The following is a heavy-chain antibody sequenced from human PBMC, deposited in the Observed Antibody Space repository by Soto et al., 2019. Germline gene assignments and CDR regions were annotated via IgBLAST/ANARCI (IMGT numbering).Heavy chain of an antibody. J-gene: IGHJ4*02. CDR1: GGSVSSGSYY. D-gene: IGHD4-4*01. Sequence: PSETLSLTCTVSGGSVSSGSYYWSWIRQPPGKGLEWIGYIYYSGSTNYNPSLKSRVTISVDTSKNQFSLKLSSVTAADTAVYYCARVGSNFEGIWYYYFDYWGQGTLVTVSS. CDR2: IYYSGST. CDR3: ARVGSNFEGIWYYYFDY. V-gene: IGHV4-61*01.